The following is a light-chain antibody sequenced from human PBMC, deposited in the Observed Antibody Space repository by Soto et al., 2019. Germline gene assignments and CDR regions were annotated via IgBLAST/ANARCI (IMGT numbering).Light chain of an antibody. CDR3: SSFSVASPL. J-gene: IGLJ1*01. V-gene: IGLV2-14*01. CDR2: DVS. CDR1: SSDIGGYNY. Sequence: QSALTQPASMSLSPGQSVTISCAGTSSDIGGYNYVSWYQHHPGTAPKLIIYDVSSRPSGVSHRFSASKSGNTASLTISGLQAEDEADYYCSSFSVASPLFGTGTKVTVL.